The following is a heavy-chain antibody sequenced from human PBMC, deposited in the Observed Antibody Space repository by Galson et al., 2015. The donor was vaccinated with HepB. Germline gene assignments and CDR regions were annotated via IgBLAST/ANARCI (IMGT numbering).Heavy chain of an antibody. CDR1: GYTFTGYY. V-gene: IGHV1-2*06. CDR3: ARSPYYDSSGYYD. D-gene: IGHD3-22*01. J-gene: IGHJ4*02. Sequence: SVKVSCKASGYTFTGYYMHWVRQAPGQGLEWMGRINPNSGGTNYAQKFQGRVTMTRDTSISTAYMELSRLRSDDTAVYYCARSPYYDSSGYYDWGQGTLVTVSS. CDR2: INPNSGGT.